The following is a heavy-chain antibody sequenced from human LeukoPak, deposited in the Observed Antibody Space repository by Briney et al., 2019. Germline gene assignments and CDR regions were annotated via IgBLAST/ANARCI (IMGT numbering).Heavy chain of an antibody. CDR1: GYTFTGYY. Sequence: GASAKVPCKASGYTFTGYYINWVRQAPGQGLEWMGRINPNSGGTNYAQKFQGGVTMTRDTSISTAYMEVSRLRSDDTAIYYCARDMPAGLGFDYWGQGTLVTVSS. J-gene: IGHJ4*02. CDR2: INPNSGGT. CDR3: ARDMPAGLGFDY. D-gene: IGHD2-2*01. V-gene: IGHV1-2*06.